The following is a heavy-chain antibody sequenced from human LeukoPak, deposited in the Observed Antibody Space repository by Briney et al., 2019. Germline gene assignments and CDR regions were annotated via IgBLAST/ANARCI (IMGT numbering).Heavy chain of an antibody. V-gene: IGHV1-69*05. CDR1: GGTFSSYA. CDR2: IIPIFGTA. Sequence: SVKVSCKASGGTFSSYAISWVRQAPGQGLEWMGGIIPIFGTANYAQKFQGRVTITTDESTSTAYMELSGLRSEDTAVYYCAHSPPSPSLRFLEWLSAPFDYWGQGTLVTVSS. D-gene: IGHD3-3*01. J-gene: IGHJ4*02. CDR3: AHSPPSPSLRFLEWLSAPFDY.